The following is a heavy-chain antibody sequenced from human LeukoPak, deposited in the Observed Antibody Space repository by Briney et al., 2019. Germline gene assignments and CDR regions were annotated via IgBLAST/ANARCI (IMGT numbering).Heavy chain of an antibody. CDR3: ATDVVVIPGRGPNDY. V-gene: IGHV3-7*03. D-gene: IGHD2-2*01. CDR2: IKQDGSEK. J-gene: IGHJ4*02. CDR1: GFTFSSYW. Sequence: GGSLRLSCAASGFTFSSYWMSWVRQAPGKGLEWVANIKQDGSEKYYVDSVKGRFTISRDNAKNSLYLQMNSLRAEDTAVYYCATDVVVIPGRGPNDYWGQGTLVTASS.